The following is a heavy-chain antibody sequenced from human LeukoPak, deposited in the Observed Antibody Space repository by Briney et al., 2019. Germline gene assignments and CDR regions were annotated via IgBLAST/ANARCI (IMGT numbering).Heavy chain of an antibody. D-gene: IGHD6-13*01. V-gene: IGHV4-59*01. CDR2: IDYTGRS. Sequence: SETLSLTCTVSGGSMRSYYWIWIRQPPGKGLEWIGYIDYTGRSKDNPSLKSRVTISVDMSKNQFSLKLRSVTAADTGVYYCARDLGGPAAGTLDYWGQGTLVTVSS. CDR3: ARDLGGPAAGTLDY. CDR1: GGSMRSYY. J-gene: IGHJ4*02.